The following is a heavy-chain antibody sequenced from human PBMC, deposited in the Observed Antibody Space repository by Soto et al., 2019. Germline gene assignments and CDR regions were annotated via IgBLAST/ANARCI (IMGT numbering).Heavy chain of an antibody. V-gene: IGHV3-33*01. Sequence: QVQLVESGGGVVQPGRSLRLSCAASGFTFSSYGMHWVRQAPGKGLEWVAVIWYDGRNTYYADSVKGRFTISRDNSKNSLSLQMNGLRAEDTAVYYWARTAYYYDSSGYYFDCWGQGTLVTVSS. CDR2: IWYDGRNT. CDR3: ARTAYYYDSSGYYFDC. D-gene: IGHD3-22*01. CDR1: GFTFSSYG. J-gene: IGHJ4*02.